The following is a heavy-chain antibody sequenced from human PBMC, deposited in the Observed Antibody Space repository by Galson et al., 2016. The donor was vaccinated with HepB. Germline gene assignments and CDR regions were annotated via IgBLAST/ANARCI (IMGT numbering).Heavy chain of an antibody. D-gene: IGHD5-24*01. Sequence: SETLSLTCAVYGGSFTGYFWSWIRQPPGKGLEWIGEVYHNGGTNYNPSLKSRVTISIDTSKNQFSLRLNSMTAADTAVYYCARIRDGWEPLDAFEIWGQGTVVTVSS. CDR1: GGSFTGYF. CDR3: ARIRDGWEPLDAFEI. CDR2: VYHNGGT. V-gene: IGHV4-34*01. J-gene: IGHJ3*02.